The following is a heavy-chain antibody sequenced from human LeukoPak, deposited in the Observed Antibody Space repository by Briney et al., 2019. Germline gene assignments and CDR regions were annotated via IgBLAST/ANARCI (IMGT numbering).Heavy chain of an antibody. CDR3: ARDPQYSSGWYRGAFDI. Sequence: ASVKVSCKASGYTFTSYGISWVRQAPGQRLEWMGWISAYNGNTNYAQKLQGRVTMTTDTSTSTAYMELRSLRSDDTAVYYCARDPQYSSGWYRGAFDIWGQGTMVTVSS. V-gene: IGHV1-18*01. CDR2: ISAYNGNT. D-gene: IGHD6-19*01. J-gene: IGHJ3*02. CDR1: GYTFTSYG.